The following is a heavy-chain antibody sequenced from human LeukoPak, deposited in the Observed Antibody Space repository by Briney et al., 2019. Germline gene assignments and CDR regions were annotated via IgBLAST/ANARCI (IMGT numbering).Heavy chain of an antibody. Sequence: PGGSPRPSCAASGFTFSSYAMSWVRQAPGKGLEWVSAISGSGGSTYYADSVKGRFTIFRDNSKNTLYLQMNSLRAEDTAVYYCAKVRPKYDFWSGDTFDYWGQGTLVTVSS. J-gene: IGHJ4*02. V-gene: IGHV3-23*01. CDR3: AKVRPKYDFWSGDTFDY. CDR1: GFTFSSYA. CDR2: ISGSGGST. D-gene: IGHD3-3*01.